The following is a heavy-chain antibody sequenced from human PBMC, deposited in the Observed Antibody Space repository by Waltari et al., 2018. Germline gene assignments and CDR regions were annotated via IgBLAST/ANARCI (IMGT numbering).Heavy chain of an antibody. V-gene: IGHV1-8*01. CDR2: RKPGRSNT. D-gene: IGHD2-15*01. CDR3: TRGALNRRRSYGGYYYFGLDV. Sequence: QVQLVQSGAEVKKPGASVRVSCKASGYTFNSHDINWVRQATGQGLEWMGWRKPGRSNTGEAKKFQGRVTMTRDTSISTAYMEVNDLRSEDMAVYYCTRGALNRRRSYGGYYYFGLDVWGQGTMVTVSS. CDR1: GYTFNSHD. J-gene: IGHJ6*02.